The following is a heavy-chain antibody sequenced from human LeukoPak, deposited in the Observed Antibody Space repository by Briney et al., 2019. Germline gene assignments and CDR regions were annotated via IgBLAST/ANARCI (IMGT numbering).Heavy chain of an antibody. Sequence: PGGSLRLSCAASGFTFSDYYMSWIRQAPGKGLEWVSHISSSGSTVYYADSVKGRFTMSRDNAKNSLFLEMNSLRVEDTAVYYCARDRGFGVVTPIDCWGQGTLVTVSS. CDR2: ISSSGSTV. J-gene: IGHJ4*02. V-gene: IGHV3-11*01. CDR1: GFTFSDYY. D-gene: IGHD3-3*01. CDR3: ARDRGFGVVTPIDC.